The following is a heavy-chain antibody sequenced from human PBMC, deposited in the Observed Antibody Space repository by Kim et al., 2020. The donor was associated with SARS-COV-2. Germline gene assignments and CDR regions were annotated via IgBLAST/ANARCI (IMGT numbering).Heavy chain of an antibody. J-gene: IGHJ3*02. D-gene: IGHD3-9*01. Sequence: ASVKVSCKASGYTFTSYYMHWVRQAPGQGLEWMGIINPSGGSTSYAQKFQGRVTMTRDTSTSTVYMELSSLRSEDTAVYYCARGYFVGDILTGSIITGGAFDIWGQGTMVTVSS. CDR2: INPSGGST. CDR1: GYTFTSYY. CDR3: ARGYFVGDILTGSIITGGAFDI. V-gene: IGHV1-46*01.